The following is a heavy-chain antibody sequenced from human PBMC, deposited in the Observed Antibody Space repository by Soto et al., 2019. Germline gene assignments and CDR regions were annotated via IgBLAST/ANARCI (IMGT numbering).Heavy chain of an antibody. V-gene: IGHV4-34*01. D-gene: IGHD1-1*01. CDR2: IKESGST. J-gene: IGHJ4*02. Sequence: QVQLQQWGAGLVKPSETLSLSCAVYGQSFSGHSWAWIRQPPGKCLEWIGEIKESGSTYYNPSLKIRVTISTDTSKHQFSLKLSSVSAADTAAYFCARGSGIVALPGELEDVKYDYWGQGTLVNVSS. CDR3: ARGSGIVALPGELEDVKYDY. CDR1: GQSFSGHS.